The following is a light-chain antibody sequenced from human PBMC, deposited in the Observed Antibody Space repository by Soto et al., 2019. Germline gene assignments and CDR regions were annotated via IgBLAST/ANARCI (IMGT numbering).Light chain of an antibody. Sequence: DIQMTQSPSSLSASVGDRVTITCRASQSISSYLNWYQQKPGKAPKLLIYAASSLQSGVPSRFSGSGSGTDFTLTISSLQREDFATYYCQQSYSTPQTFGQGTKV. CDR3: QQSYSTPQT. J-gene: IGKJ1*01. V-gene: IGKV1-39*01. CDR1: QSISSY. CDR2: AAS.